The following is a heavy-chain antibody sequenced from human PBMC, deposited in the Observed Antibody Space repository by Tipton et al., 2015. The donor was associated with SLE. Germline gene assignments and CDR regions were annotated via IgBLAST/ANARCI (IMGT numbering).Heavy chain of an antibody. D-gene: IGHD4-17*01. CDR3: ASRSGFYYGLDV. CDR1: GFDLSNSH. Sequence: SLRLSCVVSGFDLSNSHMNWIRQAPGKGLEWLSYISGTTSGSIIDYADSVKGRFTISRDNADNSLYLHMNNLRAEDTAVYYCASRSGFYYGLDVWGQGTTVTVSS. V-gene: IGHV3-11*01. CDR2: ISGTTSGSII. J-gene: IGHJ6*02.